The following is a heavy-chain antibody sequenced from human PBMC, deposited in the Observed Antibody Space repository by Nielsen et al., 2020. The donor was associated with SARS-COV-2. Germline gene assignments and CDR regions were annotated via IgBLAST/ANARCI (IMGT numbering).Heavy chain of an antibody. D-gene: IGHD3-16*01. J-gene: IGHJ2*01. V-gene: IGHV4-59*08. CDR1: GGSLITHY. Sequence: SDTLSLTCNVSGGSLITHYWNWIRQPPGKGLEWIGYVYHSGSTNYNPSLKSRVTISVDTSKNQFSLKLTSVTAADTAVYYCARMVYDYGPSSWYFDVWGRGALVTVSS. CDR3: ARMVYDYGPSSWYFDV. CDR2: VYHSGST.